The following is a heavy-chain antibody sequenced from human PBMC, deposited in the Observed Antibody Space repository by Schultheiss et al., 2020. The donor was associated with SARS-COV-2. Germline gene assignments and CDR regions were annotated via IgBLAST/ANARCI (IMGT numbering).Heavy chain of an antibody. CDR3: ATVSMYDYGDYVGDAFDI. J-gene: IGHJ3*02. D-gene: IGHD4-17*01. CDR2: IIPIFGTA. Sequence: SVKVSCKASGGTFSSYAISWVRQAPGQGLEWMGGIIPIFGTANYAQKFQGRVTITRDTSASTAYMELSSLRSEDTAVYYCATVSMYDYGDYVGDAFDIWGQGTMVTVAS. V-gene: IGHV1-69*05. CDR1: GGTFSSYA.